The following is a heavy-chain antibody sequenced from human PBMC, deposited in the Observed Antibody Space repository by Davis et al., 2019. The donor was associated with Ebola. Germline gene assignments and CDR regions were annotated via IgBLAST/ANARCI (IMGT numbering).Heavy chain of an antibody. J-gene: IGHJ4*02. CDR1: GFIVSSNY. Sequence: PGGSLRLSCAASGFIVSSNYMSWFRQAPGKGLEWVSVIYSGGSTYYADSVKGRFTISRDNSKNTLYLQMNSLRAEDTAVYYCARDRVLRFLEWSYFDYWGQGTLVTVSS. CDR3: ARDRVLRFLEWSYFDY. CDR2: IYSGGST. D-gene: IGHD3-3*01. V-gene: IGHV3-53*05.